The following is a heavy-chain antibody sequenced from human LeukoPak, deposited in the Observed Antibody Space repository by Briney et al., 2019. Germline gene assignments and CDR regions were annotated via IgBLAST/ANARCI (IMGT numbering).Heavy chain of an antibody. CDR3: AKDGGGYSGYDYGYYGMDV. CDR1: GFTFDDYA. J-gene: IGHJ6*02. Sequence: GRSLRLSCAASGFTFDDYAMHWVRQALGKGLEWVSGISWNSGSIGYADSVKGRFTISRDNAKNSLYLQMNSLRAEDTALYYCAKDGGGYSGYDYGYYGMDVWGQGTTVTVSS. CDR2: ISWNSGSI. D-gene: IGHD5-12*01. V-gene: IGHV3-9*01.